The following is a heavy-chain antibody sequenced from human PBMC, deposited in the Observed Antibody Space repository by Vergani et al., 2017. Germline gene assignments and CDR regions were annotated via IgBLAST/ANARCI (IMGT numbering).Heavy chain of an antibody. D-gene: IGHD5-24*01. CDR3: VGGGLATIYNWFNP. CDR1: GFNFQIYW. CDR2: IKQDGSED. J-gene: IGHJ5*01. V-gene: IGHV3-7*01. Sequence: EVLLVESGGDLVQPGWSLRLSCEASGFNFQIYWMGWVRQTAEKGLEWVANIKQDGSEDYYVDSVKGRFTITRDNAKKFIYLQMNSLRADNTAVYYCVGGGLATIYNWFNPWGQGTRVTVSS.